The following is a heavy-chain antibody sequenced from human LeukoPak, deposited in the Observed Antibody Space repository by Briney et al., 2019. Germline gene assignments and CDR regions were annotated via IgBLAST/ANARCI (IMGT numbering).Heavy chain of an antibody. CDR3: AKDKGIVATPVVLDY. V-gene: IGHV1-18*01. CDR2: ISAYNGNT. J-gene: IGHJ4*02. CDR1: GYTFTSYG. D-gene: IGHD5-12*01. Sequence: ASVKVSCKASGYTFTSYGISWVRQAPGQGLEWMGWISAYNGNTNYAQKLQGRVTMTTDTSTSTAYMELRSLRSDDTAVYYCAKDKGIVATPVVLDYWGQGTLVTVSS.